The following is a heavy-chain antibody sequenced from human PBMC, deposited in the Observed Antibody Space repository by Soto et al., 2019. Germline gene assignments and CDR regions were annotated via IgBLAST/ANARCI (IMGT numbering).Heavy chain of an antibody. CDR2: ISYDGSNK. CDR1: GFTFSSYA. Sequence: GGSLRLSCAASGFTFSSYAMHWVRQAPGKGLKWVAVISYDGSNKYYADSVKGRFTISRDNSKNTLYLQMNSLRAEDTAVYYCARDYGFWSGYYPGRGGMDVWGQGTTVTVSS. CDR3: ARDYGFWSGYYPGRGGMDV. J-gene: IGHJ6*02. V-gene: IGHV3-30-3*01. D-gene: IGHD3-3*01.